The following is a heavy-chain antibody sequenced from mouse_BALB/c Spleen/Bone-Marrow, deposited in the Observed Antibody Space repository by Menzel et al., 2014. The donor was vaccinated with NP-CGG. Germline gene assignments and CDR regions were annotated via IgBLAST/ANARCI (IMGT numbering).Heavy chain of an antibody. D-gene: IGHD2-4*01. CDR2: FRGGGSST. CDR1: GFSFNSYG. Sequence: EVQVVESGGGLVKSGGSLKLSCAASGFSFNSYGMSWVRQTPEKRLEWVETFRGGGSSTFYPDSVKGRFTISRDNAKNNLYLQLSSLRSEDTALYYCARHAYYDQTEVSFVYWGQGTLVTVSA. J-gene: IGHJ3*01. V-gene: IGHV5-9-2*01. CDR3: ARHAYYDQTEVSFVY.